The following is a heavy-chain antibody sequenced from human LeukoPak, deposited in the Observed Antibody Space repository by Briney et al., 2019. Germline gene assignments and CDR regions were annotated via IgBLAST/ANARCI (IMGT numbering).Heavy chain of an antibody. V-gene: IGHV3-74*01. D-gene: IGHD1-26*01. Sequence: GGSLRLSCAASGFTFSKYWMHWVRQGPGQGLVWVSQIVSDGSVTSYADSVKGRFTISRDNAKNTLYLQMNSLRAEDTAVYYCTRGGTASFDFWGQGTLVTVSS. CDR3: TRGGTASFDF. CDR2: IVSDGSVT. CDR1: GFTFSKYW. J-gene: IGHJ4*02.